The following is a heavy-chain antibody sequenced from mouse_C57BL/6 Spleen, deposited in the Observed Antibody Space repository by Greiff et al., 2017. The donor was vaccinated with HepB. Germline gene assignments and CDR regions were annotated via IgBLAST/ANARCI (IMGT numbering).Heavy chain of an antibody. Sequence: VQLQQPGAELVKPGASVKLSCKASGYTFTSYWMQWVKQRPGQGLEWIGEIDPSDSYTNYNQKFKGKATLTVDTSSSPAYMQLSSLTSEDSAVYYCARKSHYYAMDYWGQGTSVTVSS. J-gene: IGHJ4*01. CDR3: ARKSHYYAMDY. CDR1: GYTFTSYW. CDR2: IDPSDSYT. V-gene: IGHV1-50*01.